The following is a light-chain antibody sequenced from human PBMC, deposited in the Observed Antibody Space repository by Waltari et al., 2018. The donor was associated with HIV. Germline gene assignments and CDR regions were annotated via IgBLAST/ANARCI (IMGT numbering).Light chain of an antibody. J-gene: IGLJ2*01. V-gene: IGLV1-36*01. CDR3: AAWDDSLNGVV. CDR1: SSNIGTNA. Sequence: QSVLTQPPSVSQAPRPRVTISCSGRSSNIGTNAVNWYQQLPGKAPKLLIYYDDLLPSGVSDRFSGSKSGTSASLAISGLQAEDEADYYCAAWDDSLNGVVFGGGTKLTVL. CDR2: YDD.